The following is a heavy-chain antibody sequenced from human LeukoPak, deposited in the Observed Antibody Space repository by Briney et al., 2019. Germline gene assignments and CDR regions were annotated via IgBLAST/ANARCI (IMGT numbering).Heavy chain of an antibody. V-gene: IGHV5-51*01. CDR2: IYPGDSDT. CDR3: ARGLAALQFYFDY. D-gene: IGHD6-13*01. Sequence: GESLKISCKGSGYSLTSYWIGWVRQIPGKGLERMGIIYPGDSDTRYSPSFQGQVTISADKSISTAYLQWSSLKASDTAMYYCARGLAALQFYFDYWGQGTLVTVSS. J-gene: IGHJ4*02. CDR1: GYSLTSYW.